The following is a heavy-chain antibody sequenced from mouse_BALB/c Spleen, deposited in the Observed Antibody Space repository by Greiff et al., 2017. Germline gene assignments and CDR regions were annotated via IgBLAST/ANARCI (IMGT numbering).Heavy chain of an antibody. CDR1: GYTFTDYN. CDR3: ASGRRYDNDWYFDV. J-gene: IGHJ1*01. Sequence: EVQLQQSGPELVKPAQSLTITCTVSGYTFTDYNIHWGNQPHGKSLEWLGDIYPYNGGTSYNQKFKRKATMTGDNSSNTAYMELRSLTSEDSAVYYCASGRRYDNDWYFDVWGAGTTVTVSS. V-gene: IGHV1S29*02. D-gene: IGHD2-10*02. CDR2: IYPYNGGT.